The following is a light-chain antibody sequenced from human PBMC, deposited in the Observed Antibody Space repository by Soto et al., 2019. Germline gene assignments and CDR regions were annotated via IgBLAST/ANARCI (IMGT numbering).Light chain of an antibody. CDR3: QQSYSTPYT. V-gene: IGKV1-39*01. J-gene: IGKJ2*01. CDR2: AAS. Sequence: DIQRTQSPSSLSTSVGDRVTITCRASQSITNSFNWYQQKPGKAPKLLIYAASSLQSGVPSRFSGSASGTDFTLTISSLQPEDFATYYCQQSYSTPYTFGQGTKLVIK. CDR1: QSITNS.